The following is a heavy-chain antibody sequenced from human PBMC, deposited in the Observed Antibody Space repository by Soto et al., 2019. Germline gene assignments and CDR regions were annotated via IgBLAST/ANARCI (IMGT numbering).Heavy chain of an antibody. Sequence: GSLRLSCAASGFTFSSYGIHWVRQAPGKGLEWVAVIWYDGSNKYYADSVKGRFTISRDNSKNTLYLQMNSLRAEDTAVYYCARDRGYGDYYFDYWGQGTLVTVSS. CDR2: IWYDGSNK. CDR3: ARDRGYGDYYFDY. J-gene: IGHJ4*02. CDR1: GFTFSSYG. V-gene: IGHV3-33*01. D-gene: IGHD4-17*01.